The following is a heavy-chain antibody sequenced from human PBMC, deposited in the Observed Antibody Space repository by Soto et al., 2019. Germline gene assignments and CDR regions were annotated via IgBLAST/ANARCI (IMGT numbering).Heavy chain of an antibody. J-gene: IGHJ4*02. CDR2: IRGTGTTT. CDR3: VKAVYLLDFDY. Sequence: XGSLRLSCADDGVTLSSYAMTWVRQAPGRGLDWVSTIRGTGTTTYYADSVKGRFTISRDNSKNTLYLQMNSLRTEDTAVYYCVKAVYLLDFDYWGQCALVTVSS. D-gene: IGHD2-8*01. CDR1: GVTLSSYA. V-gene: IGHV3-23*01.